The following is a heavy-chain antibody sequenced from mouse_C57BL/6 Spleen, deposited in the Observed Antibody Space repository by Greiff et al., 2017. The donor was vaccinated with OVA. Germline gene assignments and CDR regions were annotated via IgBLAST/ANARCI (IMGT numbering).Heavy chain of an antibody. CDR1: GFSLTSYG. Sequence: QVQLQQSGPGLVQPSQILSITCTVSGFSLTSYGVHWVRQSPGKGLEWLEVIWSGGSTDYNAAFISRLSISKDNSKSQVFFKMNSLQADDTAIYYCARNRGNYEDYAMDYWGQGTSVTVSS. CDR3: ARNRGNYEDYAMDY. D-gene: IGHD2-1*01. J-gene: IGHJ4*01. V-gene: IGHV2-2*01. CDR2: IWSGGST.